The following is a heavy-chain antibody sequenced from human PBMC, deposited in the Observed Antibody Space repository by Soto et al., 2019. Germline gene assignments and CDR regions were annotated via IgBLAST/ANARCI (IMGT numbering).Heavy chain of an antibody. CDR2: INPSSGST. J-gene: IGHJ3*02. CDR3: ARPVTTQALDAFDI. CDR1: GYTFTSYY. Sequence: GASVKVSCKASGYTFTSYYMHWVRQAPGQGLEWMGIINPSSGSTKYSQKFQGRVTMTRDTSTSTAYMELSSLRSEDTAVYYCARPVTTQALDAFDIWGQGTMVT. V-gene: IGHV1-46*01. D-gene: IGHD4-17*01.